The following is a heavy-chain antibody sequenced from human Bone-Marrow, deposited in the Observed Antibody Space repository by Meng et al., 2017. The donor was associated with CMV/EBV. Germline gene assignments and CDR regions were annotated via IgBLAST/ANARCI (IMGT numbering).Heavy chain of an antibody. V-gene: IGHV4-34*01. CDR1: GSFSGYY. CDR2: INHSGST. Sequence: GSFSGYYWRWLRQPPGKGLEWIGEINHSGSTNYNPSLKSRVTISVDTSKNQFSLKLSSVTAADTVVYYCARVPPRRATVLYNWFDPWGQGTLVTVSS. J-gene: IGHJ5*02. CDR3: ARVPPRRATVLYNWFDP. D-gene: IGHD4-11*01.